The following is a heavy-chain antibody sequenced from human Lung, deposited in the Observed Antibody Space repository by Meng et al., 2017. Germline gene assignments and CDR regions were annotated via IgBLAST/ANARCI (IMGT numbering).Heavy chain of an antibody. J-gene: IGHJ4*02. Sequence: QVRLLRLGAGLLKLSAPLPLTCVVSGGAFRDYYWIWIRQPPGKGLKWIGYINHSRSTNYNPSLESRATISADTSQNTLSLKLSSVTAADSAVYYCARGPTTMAHDFDYWGQGTLVTVSS. V-gene: IGHV4-34*01. D-gene: IGHD4-11*01. CDR3: ARGPTTMAHDFDY. CDR2: INHSRST. CDR1: GGAFRDYY.